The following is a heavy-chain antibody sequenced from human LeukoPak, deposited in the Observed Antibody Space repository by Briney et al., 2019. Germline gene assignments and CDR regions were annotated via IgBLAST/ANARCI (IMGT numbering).Heavy chain of an antibody. CDR2: ISAYNGNT. V-gene: IGHV1-18*01. D-gene: IGHD3-3*01. Sequence: ASVKVSCKASGYTFTSYGISWVRQAPGQGLEWMGWISAYNGNTNYAQKLQGRVTMTTDTSTSTTYMEVGSLRSDDKGVYYCAREGGVVFGVITQDARFDPWGQGTLVTVSS. CDR1: GYTFTSYG. J-gene: IGHJ5*02. CDR3: AREGGVVFGVITQDARFDP.